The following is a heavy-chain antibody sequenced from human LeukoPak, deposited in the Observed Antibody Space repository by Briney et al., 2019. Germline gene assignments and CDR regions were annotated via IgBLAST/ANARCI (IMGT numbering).Heavy chain of an antibody. D-gene: IGHD2-21*02. CDR2: ISSSGSTI. CDR1: GFTFSDYY. V-gene: IGHV3-11*01. Sequence: PGGSLRLSCAASGFTFSDYYMSWLRQAPGKGLEWVSYISSSGSTIYYADSVKGRFTISRDNSKNIVYLQMNSLRAEDTAVYFCVKGSFVVTPLPIEYFPHWGQGTLVTVSS. CDR3: VKGSFVVTPLPIEYFPH. J-gene: IGHJ1*01.